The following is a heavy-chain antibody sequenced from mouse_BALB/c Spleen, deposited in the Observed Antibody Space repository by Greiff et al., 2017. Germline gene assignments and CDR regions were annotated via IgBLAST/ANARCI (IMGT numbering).Heavy chain of an antibody. V-gene: IGHV1S137*01. D-gene: IGHD1-1*01. CDR1: GYTFTDYA. CDR3: ARDYGSRFYAMDY. J-gene: IGHJ4*01. CDR2: ISTYYGDA. Sequence: QVQLQQSGAELVRPGVSVKISCKGSGYTFTDYAMHWVKQSHAKSLEWIGVISTYYGDASYNQKFKGKATMTVDKSSSTAYMELARLTSEDSAIYYCARDYGSRFYAMDYWGQGTSVTVSS.